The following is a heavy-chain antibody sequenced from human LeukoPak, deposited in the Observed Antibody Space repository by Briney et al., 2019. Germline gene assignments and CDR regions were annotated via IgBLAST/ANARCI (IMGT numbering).Heavy chain of an antibody. CDR3: ARSLYYHDSSAYFSKTFYFDS. J-gene: IGHJ4*02. D-gene: IGHD3-22*01. CDR2: LYASGST. Sequence: TLSLTCTVFGDSISSGNYYWNWIRQPAGKGLEWIGRLYASGSTDYNPSLKSRVTISLDTSKNQFSLRLSSVTAADTAVYYCARSLYYHDSSAYFSKTFYFDSWGQGALVTVSS. V-gene: IGHV4-61*02. CDR1: GDSISSGNYY.